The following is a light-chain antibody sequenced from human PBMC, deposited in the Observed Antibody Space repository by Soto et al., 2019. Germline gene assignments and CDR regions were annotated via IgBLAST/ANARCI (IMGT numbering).Light chain of an antibody. Sequence: DIVMTQSPDSLAVSLGERATINCKSSQSVLYSSNNKNYLAWYQQKPGQPPKLLIYWASTRESGVPDRFSGSGSGTDLTLTISSLQDEDVAVYYCQQYYSTPLTFGGGTKVEI. CDR1: QSVLYSSNNKNY. V-gene: IGKV4-1*01. CDR2: WAS. CDR3: QQYYSTPLT. J-gene: IGKJ4*01.